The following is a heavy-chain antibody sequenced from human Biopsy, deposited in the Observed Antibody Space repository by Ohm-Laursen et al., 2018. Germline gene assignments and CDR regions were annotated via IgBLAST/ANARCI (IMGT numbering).Heavy chain of an antibody. J-gene: IGHJ4*02. Sequence: SQTLSLTCTVSGDSVSSGSFYWTWIRQPPGQGLEYIGYIYDRGSTATYNPSLGSRVTMSVDMPKNQFSLKLSSGTAADTAIYYCARGMRSSGWPYFDSWGQGTLVTVSS. CDR1: GDSVSSGSFY. V-gene: IGHV4-61*01. D-gene: IGHD6-19*01. CDR3: ARGMRSSGWPYFDS. CDR2: IYDRGSTA.